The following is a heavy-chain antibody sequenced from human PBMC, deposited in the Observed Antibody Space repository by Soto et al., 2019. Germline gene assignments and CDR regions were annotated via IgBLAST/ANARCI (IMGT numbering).Heavy chain of an antibody. Sequence: QITLKESGPTLVRPTQTLTLTCTFSVFSRSTTCVAVAWIRQPPGEALEWLALIYWDDDKRYNSSLKSRLTINKDNSRDQVVLAMTNMDPMDTATYFCAHSQRGHRDFWGPGILVTVSS. CDR2: IYWDDDK. J-gene: IGHJ4*02. D-gene: IGHD6-25*01. V-gene: IGHV2-5*02. CDR3: AHSQRGHRDF. CDR1: VFSRSTTCVA.